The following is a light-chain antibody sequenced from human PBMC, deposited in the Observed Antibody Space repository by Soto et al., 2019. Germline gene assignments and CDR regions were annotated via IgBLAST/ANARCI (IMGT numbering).Light chain of an antibody. CDR3: QQYGNSPWT. J-gene: IGKJ1*01. CDR2: GAS. CDR1: QTVDHAY. Sequence: VLTQSPGTLSLSLGDRATLSCRASQTVDHAYVAWYQQRPGQAPSLLVYGASTRATDVPERFSGSGSGTDFTLTISRLEHEDSAVYYCQQYGNSPWTFGQGTKVEIK. V-gene: IGKV3-20*01.